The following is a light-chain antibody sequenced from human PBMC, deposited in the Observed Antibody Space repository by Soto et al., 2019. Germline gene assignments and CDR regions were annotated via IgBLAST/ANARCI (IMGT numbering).Light chain of an antibody. V-gene: IGKV2-28*01. CDR3: MQSLQTPRT. Sequence: EIVMTQSPLSLPVTPGEPASLSCKSSQSLLHRNGDDSLDWYLQKPGQSPQLLIYMGSSRASGVPGRFSGSGSGTDFTLKISRVEAEDVGVYFCMQSLQTPRTFGQGTKLEIK. J-gene: IGKJ2*01. CDR2: MGS. CDR1: QSLLHRNGDDS.